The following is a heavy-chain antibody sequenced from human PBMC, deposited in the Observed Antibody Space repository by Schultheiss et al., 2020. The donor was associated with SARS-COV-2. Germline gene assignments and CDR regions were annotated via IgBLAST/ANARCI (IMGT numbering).Heavy chain of an antibody. V-gene: IGHV3-48*04. CDR3: AREGNSGQYFQH. D-gene: IGHD1-1*01. J-gene: IGHJ1*01. CDR1: GFTFSSYA. Sequence: GGSLRLSCAASGFTFSSYAMSWVRQAPGKGLEWVSYISTSGDSTYYADSVKGRFTISRDNAKNSLYLQMNSQRAEDTAVYYCAREGNSGQYFQHWGQGTLVTVSS. CDR2: ISTSGDST.